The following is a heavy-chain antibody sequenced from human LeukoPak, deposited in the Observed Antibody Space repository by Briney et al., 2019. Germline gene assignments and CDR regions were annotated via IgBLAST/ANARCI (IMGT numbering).Heavy chain of an antibody. CDR1: GFTVSSNC. CDR3: AGAPSSGWPDFDY. V-gene: IGHV3-66*01. D-gene: IGHD6-19*01. J-gene: IGHJ4*02. CDR2: IYSGGST. Sequence: TGGSLRLSCAASGFTVSSNCMSWVRQAPGKGLEWVSVIYSGGSTYYADSVKGRFTISRDNSKNTLYLQMNSLRAEDTAVYYCAGAPSSGWPDFDYWGQGTLVTVSS.